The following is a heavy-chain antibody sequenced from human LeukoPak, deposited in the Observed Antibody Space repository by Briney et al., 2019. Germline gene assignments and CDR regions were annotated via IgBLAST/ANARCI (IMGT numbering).Heavy chain of an antibody. V-gene: IGHV3-30*02. CDR1: GFTFTDYG. Sequence: PGGSLRLSCAASGFTFTDYGIHWVRQAPGKGLEWVAFVQYDGSNKYYADSVKGRFIISRDNFKDMLYLQMNSLRAEDTAVYYCAKDGNFGSGSYYRGDSWGQGTLVTVSS. J-gene: IGHJ4*02. CDR2: VQYDGSNK. CDR3: AKDGNFGSGSYYRGDS. D-gene: IGHD3-10*01.